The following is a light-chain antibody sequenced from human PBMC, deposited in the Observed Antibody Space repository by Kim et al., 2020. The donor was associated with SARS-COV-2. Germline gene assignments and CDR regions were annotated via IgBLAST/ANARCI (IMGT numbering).Light chain of an antibody. CDR2: AAS. J-gene: IGKJ5*01. CDR1: QDISSG. CDR3: QQANSFPIT. V-gene: IGKV1-12*01. Sequence: ASVGARVTITCRASQDISSGLAWYQQKPGKAPNLLIYAASNLKSGVPSRFSGSGSGTDFTLIISSLQPEDFATYYCQQANSFPITFGQGKRLEIK.